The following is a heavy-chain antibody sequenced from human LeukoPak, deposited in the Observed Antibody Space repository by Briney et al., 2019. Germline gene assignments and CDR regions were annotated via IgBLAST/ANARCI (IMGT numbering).Heavy chain of an antibody. Sequence: GGSLRLSCAASGFTFSSYAMSWVRQAPGKGLEWVAVIPYDGSNKYYADSVKGRFTISRDNSKNTLYLQMNSLRAEDTAVYYCAKDRTAVGLYYFDYWGQGTLVTVSS. CDR1: GFTFSSYA. V-gene: IGHV3-30*18. J-gene: IGHJ4*02. D-gene: IGHD6-19*01. CDR3: AKDRTAVGLYYFDY. CDR2: IPYDGSNK.